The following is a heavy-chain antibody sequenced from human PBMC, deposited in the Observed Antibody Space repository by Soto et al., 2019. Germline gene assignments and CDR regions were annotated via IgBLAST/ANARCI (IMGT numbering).Heavy chain of an antibody. V-gene: IGHV3-53*01. CDR1: GFTVSSNY. CDR3: ARVGRWLQPSAFDY. D-gene: IGHD5-12*01. Sequence: GGSLRLSCAASGFTVSSNYMSWVRQAPGKGLEWVSVIYSGGSTYYADSVKGRFTISRDNSKNTLYLQMNSLRAEDTAVYYCARVGRWLQPSAFDYWGQGTLVTVSS. CDR2: IYSGGST. J-gene: IGHJ4*02.